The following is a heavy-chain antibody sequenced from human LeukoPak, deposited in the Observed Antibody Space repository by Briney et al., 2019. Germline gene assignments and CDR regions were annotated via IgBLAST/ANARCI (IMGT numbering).Heavy chain of an antibody. Sequence: SETLSLTCTVSGGSISSYYWSWIRQPPGKGLEWIGYIHYSGSTHYDPSLKSRVTISVDTSKYQFSLKLSSVTAADTAVYYCAREGVTKYYFDYWGQGTLVTVSS. D-gene: IGHD4-11*01. CDR3: AREGVTKYYFDY. CDR2: IHYSGST. J-gene: IGHJ4*02. V-gene: IGHV4-59*01. CDR1: GGSISSYY.